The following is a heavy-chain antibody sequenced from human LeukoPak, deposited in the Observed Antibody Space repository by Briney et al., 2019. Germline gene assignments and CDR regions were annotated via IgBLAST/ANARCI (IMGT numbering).Heavy chain of an antibody. V-gene: IGHV3-30*04. Sequence: GGSLRLSCAASGFTFSSYAMHWVRQAPGKGLEWVAVISYDGSNKYYADSVKGRFTISRDNSKNTLYLQMNSLRAEDTAVYYCARDGYYDFWSGYYKDYYYYYMDVWGKGTTVTVSS. CDR3: ARDGYYDFWSGYYKDYYYYYMDV. CDR1: GFTFSSYA. J-gene: IGHJ6*03. CDR2: ISYDGSNK. D-gene: IGHD3-3*01.